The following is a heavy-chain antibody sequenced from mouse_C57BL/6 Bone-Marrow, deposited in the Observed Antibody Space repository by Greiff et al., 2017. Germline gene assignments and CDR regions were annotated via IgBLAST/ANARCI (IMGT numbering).Heavy chain of an antibody. D-gene: IGHD1-1*01. V-gene: IGHV1-69*01. Sequence: QVQLQQPGAELVMPGASVKLSCKASGYTFTSYWMHWVKQRPGQGLEWIGEIDPSDSYTNYNQKFKGKATLTAAKYSSTAYMGLRSLTSEDSAVYFCARDGDYYGSSSGFDYWGQGTTLTVSS. CDR3: ARDGDYYGSSSGFDY. CDR2: IDPSDSYT. J-gene: IGHJ2*01. CDR1: GYTFTSYW.